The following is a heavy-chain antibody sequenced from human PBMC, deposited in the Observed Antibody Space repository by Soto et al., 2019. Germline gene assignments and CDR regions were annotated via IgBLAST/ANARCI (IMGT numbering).Heavy chain of an antibody. CDR2: ISAYNGYT. CDR3: ARDRRWGCSSSSCYPIDY. V-gene: IGHV1-18*01. CDR1: GYTFTSYG. D-gene: IGHD2-2*01. J-gene: IGHJ4*02. Sequence: ASVKVSCKASGYTFTSYGINWVRQAPGQGLEWMGWISAYNGYTNYAQNLQGRVTRTTDTSTSTAYMELRSLRSDDTAVYYCARDRRWGCSSSSCYPIDYWGQGTLVTVSS.